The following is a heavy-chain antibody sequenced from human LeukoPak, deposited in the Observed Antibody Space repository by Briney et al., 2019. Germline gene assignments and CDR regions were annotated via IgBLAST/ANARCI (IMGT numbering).Heavy chain of an antibody. D-gene: IGHD3-22*01. V-gene: IGHV3-23*01. CDR1: GFTFSSYG. J-gene: IGHJ1*01. CDR2: ISGSGGST. CDR3: AKDRGYYDNSGYYRPIQH. Sequence: GGSLRLSCAASGFTFSSYGMHWVRQAPGKGLEWVSGISGSGGSTYYADSVKGRFTISRDNSKNTLYLQMNSLRAEDTAVYYCAKDRGYYDNSGYYRPIQHWGQGTLVTVSS.